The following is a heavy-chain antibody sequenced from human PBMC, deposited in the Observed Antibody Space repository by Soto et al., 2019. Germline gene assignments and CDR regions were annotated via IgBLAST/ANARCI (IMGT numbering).Heavy chain of an antibody. Sequence: ASVKVSCKASGYTFTSYGISWVRQAPGQGLEWMGWITAYNGNTNYAQKLQGRVTMTTDTSTSTVYMELSSLRSEDTAVYYCARTTMTFNYFDFWGQGTLVTVSS. CDR3: ARTTMTFNYFDF. D-gene: IGHD4-17*01. CDR2: ITAYNGNT. CDR1: GYTFTSYG. J-gene: IGHJ4*02. V-gene: IGHV1-18*01.